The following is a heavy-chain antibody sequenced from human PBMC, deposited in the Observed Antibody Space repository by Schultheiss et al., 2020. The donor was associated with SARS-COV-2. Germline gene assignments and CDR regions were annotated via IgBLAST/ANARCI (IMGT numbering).Heavy chain of an antibody. J-gene: IGHJ6*03. Sequence: GSLRLSCAASGFTFSNSDMNWVRQAPGKGLEWIGYIYYSGSTYYNPSLKSRVTISVDTSKNQFSLKLSSLTAADTAVYYCARTNWGNMDVWGKGTTVTVSS. CDR1: GFTFSNSD. D-gene: IGHD3-16*01. CDR2: IYYSGST. V-gene: IGHV4-59*08. CDR3: ARTNWGNMDV.